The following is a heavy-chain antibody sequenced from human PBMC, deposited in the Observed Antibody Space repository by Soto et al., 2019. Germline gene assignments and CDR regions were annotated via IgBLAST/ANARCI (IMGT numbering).Heavy chain of an antibody. Sequence: QVQLQESGPGLVKPSGTLSLTCAVSGGSISSNNWWIWVRQPPGKGLEWIGEIYHSGSTGYNPSFKSRGNISVDKSKNQFSLKLSSVTAADTAVYYCAGRRDGSGSLDSWGQGTLLTVSS. CDR3: AGRRDGSGSLDS. CDR2: IYHSGST. CDR1: GGSISSNNW. D-gene: IGHD3-10*01. V-gene: IGHV4-4*02. J-gene: IGHJ4*02.